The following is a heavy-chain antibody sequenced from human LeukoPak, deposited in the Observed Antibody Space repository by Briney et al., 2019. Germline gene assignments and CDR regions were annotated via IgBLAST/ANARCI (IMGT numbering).Heavy chain of an antibody. Sequence: GGALRLSCVASRFTLSSYALCSVRHAPGEGLEWVSAICGRGGITYYADSVKGRFSLSTDNFKSTLYLQMNSLRAEGTAVYYCAKEMGDYDFWSGSSVWFDPWGQGTLVTVSS. CDR2: ICGRGGIT. V-gene: IGHV3-23*01. D-gene: IGHD3-3*01. CDR1: RFTLSSYA. J-gene: IGHJ5*02. CDR3: AKEMGDYDFWSGSSVWFDP.